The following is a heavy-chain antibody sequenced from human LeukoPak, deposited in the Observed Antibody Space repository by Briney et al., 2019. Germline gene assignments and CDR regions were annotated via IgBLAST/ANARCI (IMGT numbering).Heavy chain of an antibody. CDR3: ASTSPRGIAAAGVWFDP. D-gene: IGHD6-13*01. CDR1: GVSISSINW. Sequence: PSGTVSLTCAVSGVSISSINWLSWVRQPPGKGLEWIVEIHHSGSTNYNPSLKSRVTISVDKSTNQFSLKLSSGTAADTAVYYCASTSPRGIAAAGVWFDPWGQGTLVTVSS. J-gene: IGHJ5*02. V-gene: IGHV4-4*02. CDR2: IHHSGST.